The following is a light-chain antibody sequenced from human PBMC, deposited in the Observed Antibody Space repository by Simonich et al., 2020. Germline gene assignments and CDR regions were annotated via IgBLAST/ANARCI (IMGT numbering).Light chain of an antibody. CDR3: CSYAGSYTLV. CDR2: DVN. Sequence: QSALTQPRSVSGYPGQSVTISCTGTSSDVGGYNYVSWYQHHPGKAHKLMIYDVNSGPSGFPDRFSGSKSGNTASLTISGLQAEDEADYYCCSYAGSYTLVFGGGTKLTVL. J-gene: IGLJ2*01. V-gene: IGLV2-11*01. CDR1: SSDVGGYNY.